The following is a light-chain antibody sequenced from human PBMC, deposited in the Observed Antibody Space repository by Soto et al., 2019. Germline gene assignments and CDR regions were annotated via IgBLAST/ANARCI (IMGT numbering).Light chain of an antibody. CDR3: QQYGTSPQFT. V-gene: IGKV3-20*01. Sequence: IVLTQSPGTLSLSPGETATLSCRASQSVRSGYLAWYQQIPGQAPRLLMYGTSTRATGVPDRFSGSGSGTDITLAITRLEPEDFAVYFCQQYGTSPQFTFGPGTRVDI. CDR2: GTS. CDR1: QSVRSGY. J-gene: IGKJ3*01.